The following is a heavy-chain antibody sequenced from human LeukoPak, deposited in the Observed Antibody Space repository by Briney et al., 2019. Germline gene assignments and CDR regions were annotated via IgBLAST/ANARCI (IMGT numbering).Heavy chain of an antibody. Sequence: PGGSLRLSCSASGFPFSSYAMHWVRQAPGKGLEYVSAISDSGGSTYYADSVKGRFTISRDNSKNTLYLQMSSLRAEVTAVYFCVRGYSFGPYGMDVWGQGTTVTVSS. CDR2: ISDSGGST. CDR3: VRGYSFGPYGMDV. V-gene: IGHV3-64D*09. D-gene: IGHD5-18*01. CDR1: GFPFSSYA. J-gene: IGHJ6*02.